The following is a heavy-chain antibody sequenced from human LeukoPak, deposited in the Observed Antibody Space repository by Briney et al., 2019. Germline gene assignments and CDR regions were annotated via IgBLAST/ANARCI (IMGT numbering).Heavy chain of an antibody. Sequence: ASVKVSCKASGCTFTSYGTSWVRQAPGQGLEWMGWISAYNGNTNYAQKLQGRVTMTTDTSTSTAYMELRSLRSDDTAVYYCARDPYVDTAMVPGYWGQGTLVTVSS. CDR2: ISAYNGNT. V-gene: IGHV1-18*01. J-gene: IGHJ4*02. D-gene: IGHD5-18*01. CDR3: ARDPYVDTAMVPGY. CDR1: GCTFTSYG.